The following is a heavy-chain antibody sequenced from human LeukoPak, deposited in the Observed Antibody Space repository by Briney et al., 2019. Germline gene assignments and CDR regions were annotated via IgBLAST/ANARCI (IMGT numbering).Heavy chain of an antibody. Sequence: SGGSLRLSCAASGFTFNKYWMHWVRQAPGKGLVWVSRINIDDTSISYADSVKGRFTISRGNAKKTLYLQMNSLRAEDTAVYYCAGIGATATHIDYWGQGTLVTVSS. CDR1: GFTFNKYW. CDR2: INIDDTSI. V-gene: IGHV3-74*01. J-gene: IGHJ4*02. D-gene: IGHD6-13*01. CDR3: AGIGATATHIDY.